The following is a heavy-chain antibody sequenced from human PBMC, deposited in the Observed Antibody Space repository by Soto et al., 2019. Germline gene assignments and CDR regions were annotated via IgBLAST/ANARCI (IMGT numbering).Heavy chain of an antibody. CDR3: ARQRINMTKNGYFDY. V-gene: IGHV3-53*01. Sequence: PGGSLRLSCAASGFTVSSNYMSWVRQAPGKGLEWVSVIYSGGSTYYADSVKGRFTISRDNSKNTLYLQMNSLRAEDTAVYYCARQRINMTKNGYFDYWGQGTLVTVSS. D-gene: IGHD3-22*01. CDR1: GFTVSSNY. CDR2: IYSGGST. J-gene: IGHJ4*02.